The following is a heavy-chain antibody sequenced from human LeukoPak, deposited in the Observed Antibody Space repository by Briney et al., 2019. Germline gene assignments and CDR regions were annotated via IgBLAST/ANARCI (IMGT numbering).Heavy chain of an antibody. D-gene: IGHD4-23*01. Sequence: SVKVSCKASGGTFSSYAISWVRQAPGQGLEWMGRIIPILGIANYAQKFQGRVTITADKSTSTAYMELSSLRSEDTAVYYCARALPSNDYGGKGDYWGQGTLVTVSS. V-gene: IGHV1-69*04. J-gene: IGHJ4*02. CDR1: GGTFSSYA. CDR2: IIPILGIA. CDR3: ARALPSNDYGGKGDY.